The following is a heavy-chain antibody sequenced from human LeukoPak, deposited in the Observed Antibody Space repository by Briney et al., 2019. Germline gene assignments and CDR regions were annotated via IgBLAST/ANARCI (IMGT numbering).Heavy chain of an antibody. D-gene: IGHD3-9*01. CDR3: ARGHYDILTGSYYYGMDV. CDR2: MNPNSGNT. V-gene: IGHV1-8*01. Sequence: ASVKVSCKASGYTFTSYDINWERQATGQGLEWMGWMNPNSGNTGYAQKFQGRVTMTRNTSISTAYMELSSLRSEDTAVYYCARGHYDILTGSYYYGMDVWGQGTTVTVSS. J-gene: IGHJ6*02. CDR1: GYTFTSYD.